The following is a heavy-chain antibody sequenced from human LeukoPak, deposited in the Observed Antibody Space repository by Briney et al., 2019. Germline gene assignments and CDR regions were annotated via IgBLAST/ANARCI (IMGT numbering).Heavy chain of an antibody. J-gene: IGHJ6*03. V-gene: IGHV1-69*01. CDR2: IIPIFGTA. CDR1: GGTFSSYA. Sequence: GSSVKVSCKASGGTFSSYAISWVRQAPGQGLEWMGGIIPIFGTANYAQKFQGRVTITADESTSTAYMELSSLRSEDTAVYYCARLNYYYYYMDVWGKGTTVTVSS. CDR3: ARLNYYYYYMDV.